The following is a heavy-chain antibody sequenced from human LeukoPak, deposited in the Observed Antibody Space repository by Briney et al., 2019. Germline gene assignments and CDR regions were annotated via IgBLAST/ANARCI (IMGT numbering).Heavy chain of an antibody. CDR2: IYYSGST. V-gene: IGHV4-59*01. CDR3: ARAGRRGYSGNDR. D-gene: IGHD5-12*01. Sequence: SETLSLTCTVSGDSISSYYWSWVRQPPGKGLEWVGYIYYSGSTNSNPSLKSRVTISVDTSKNQLSLQLTSVTAEDTALYYCARAGRRGYSGNDRWGQGTLVTVSS. J-gene: IGHJ4*02. CDR1: GDSISSYY.